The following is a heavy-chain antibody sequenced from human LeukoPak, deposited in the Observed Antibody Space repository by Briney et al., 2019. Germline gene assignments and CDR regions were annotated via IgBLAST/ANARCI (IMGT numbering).Heavy chain of an antibody. J-gene: IGHJ4*02. V-gene: IGHV3-48*03. CDR2: ISSGGGTI. CDR1: GFTFNSYE. CDR3: ATPERVTGDPSNGDY. D-gene: IGHD7-27*01. Sequence: GGSLRLSCAASGFTFNSYEMDWVRQAPGKGLEWVAYISSGGGTIYYADSVKGRFTISRDNARNSMDLQMNSLRAEDTAVYYCATPERVTGDPSNGDYWGQGTLVTVSS.